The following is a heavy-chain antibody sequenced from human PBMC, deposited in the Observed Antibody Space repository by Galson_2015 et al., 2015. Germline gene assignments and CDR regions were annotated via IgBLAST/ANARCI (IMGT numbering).Heavy chain of an antibody. CDR3: AKSQFYGGNYLDDAFDI. CDR2: ISYDGSNK. V-gene: IGHV3-30*18. J-gene: IGHJ3*02. D-gene: IGHD4-23*01. CDR1: GFTFSSYG. Sequence: SLRLSCAASGFTFSSYGMHWVRQAPGKGLEWVAVISYDGSNKYYADSVKGRFTISRDNSKNTLYLQMNSLRAEDTAVYYCAKSQFYGGNYLDDAFDIWGQGTMVTVSS.